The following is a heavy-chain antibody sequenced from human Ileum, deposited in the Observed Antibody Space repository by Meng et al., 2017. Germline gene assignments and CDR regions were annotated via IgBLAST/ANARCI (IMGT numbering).Heavy chain of an antibody. CDR3: ARHGGYYQGF. CDR2: ISHSGST. V-gene: IGHV4-4*02. Sequence: QGHLQESGPGLVKPSGTLSLTGPVYSGSITSDTYWSWVRLPPGKGLEWIGQISHSGSTFYNPSLKSRVTMSVDKSKSQFSLMLTSVTAADTAVYYCARHGGYYQGFWGQGTLVTVSS. CDR1: SGSITSDTY. J-gene: IGHJ4*02. D-gene: IGHD4-23*01.